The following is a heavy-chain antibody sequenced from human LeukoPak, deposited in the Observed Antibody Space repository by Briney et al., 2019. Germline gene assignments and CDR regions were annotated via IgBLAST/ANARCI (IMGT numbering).Heavy chain of an antibody. CDR2: IYSGGST. CDR3: ARESLGSVDPRGYSTTVSQDV. J-gene: IGHJ6*04. D-gene: IGHD4-17*01. Sequence: GGSLRLSCAASEFSVGSNYMTWVRQAPGKGLEWVSLIYSGGSTYYADSVKGRFTISRDNSKNTLYLQMNSLRAEDTAVYYCARESLGSVDPRGYSTTVSQDVWGKGTTVTISS. CDR1: EFSVGSNY. V-gene: IGHV3-66*01.